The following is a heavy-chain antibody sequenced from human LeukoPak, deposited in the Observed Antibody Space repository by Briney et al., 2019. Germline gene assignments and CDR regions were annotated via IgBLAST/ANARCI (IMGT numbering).Heavy chain of an antibody. Sequence: ASVKVSCKVSGYTLTELSMHWVRQAPGKGLEWMGGFDPEDGETIYAQKFRGRVTMTEDTSTDTAYMELSSLRSEDTAVYYCATVNSGWYREDFDYWGQGTLVTVSS. J-gene: IGHJ4*02. D-gene: IGHD6-19*01. V-gene: IGHV1-24*01. CDR1: GYTLTELS. CDR2: FDPEDGET. CDR3: ATVNSGWYREDFDY.